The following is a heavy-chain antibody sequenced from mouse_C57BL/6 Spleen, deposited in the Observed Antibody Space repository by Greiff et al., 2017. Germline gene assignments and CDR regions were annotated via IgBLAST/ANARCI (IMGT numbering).Heavy chain of an antibody. Sequence: EVKLQQSGPELVKPGASVKMSCKASGYTFTDYNMHWVKQSHGKSLEWIGYINPNNGGTSYNQKFKGKATLTVNKSSSTAYMELRSLTSEDSAVYYCARRGYYGNYGDFDYWGQGTTLTVSS. J-gene: IGHJ2*01. D-gene: IGHD2-1*01. V-gene: IGHV1-22*01. CDR3: ARRGYYGNYGDFDY. CDR2: INPNNGGT. CDR1: GYTFTDYN.